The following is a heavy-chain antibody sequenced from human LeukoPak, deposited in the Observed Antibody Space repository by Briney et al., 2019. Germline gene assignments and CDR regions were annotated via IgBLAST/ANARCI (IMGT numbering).Heavy chain of an antibody. D-gene: IGHD2-15*01. CDR2: INPSGGST. CDR1: GYTFTSYY. J-gene: IGHJ6*02. V-gene: IGHV1-46*01. Sequence: GASVKVSCKASGYTFTSYYMHWVRQAPGQGLERMGIINPSGGSTSYAQKFQGRVTMTRDTSTSTVYMELSSLRSEDTAVYYCARDRGIVMVVSVMDVWGQGTTVTVSS. CDR3: ARDRGIVMVVSVMDV.